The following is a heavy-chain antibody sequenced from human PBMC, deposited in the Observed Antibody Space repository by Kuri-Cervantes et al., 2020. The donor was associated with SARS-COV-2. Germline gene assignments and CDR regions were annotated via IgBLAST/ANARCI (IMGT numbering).Heavy chain of an antibody. CDR2: IYSGGGT. CDR3: AREDRYGGNLNWFDP. J-gene: IGHJ5*02. D-gene: IGHD1-26*01. Sequence: GGSLRLSCAASGFTVSSNYMSWVRQAPGKGLEWVSVIYSGGGTYYADSVQGRFTISRDNSKNTLYLQMNSLRVEDTAVYYCAREDRYGGNLNWFDPWGQGTLVTVSS. CDR1: GFTVSSNY. V-gene: IGHV3-53*01.